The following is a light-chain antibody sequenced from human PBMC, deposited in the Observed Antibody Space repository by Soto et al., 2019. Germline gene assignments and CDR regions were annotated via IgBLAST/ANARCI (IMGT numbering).Light chain of an antibody. CDR2: DAS. Sequence: EIVLTQSPATLSLSPGQRATLSCRASQSVSSYLAWYQQKPGQAPRLLIYDASNKATGIPARFSGSGSGTDFTLTISSLEPEDFAVYYCQQGSNWPPPTFGPGTKVDIK. CDR3: QQGSNWPPPT. CDR1: QSVSSY. V-gene: IGKV3-11*01. J-gene: IGKJ3*01.